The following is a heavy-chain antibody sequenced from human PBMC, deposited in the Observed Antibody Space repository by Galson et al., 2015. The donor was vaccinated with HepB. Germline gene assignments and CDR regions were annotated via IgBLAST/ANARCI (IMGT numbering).Heavy chain of an antibody. CDR1: GYSFTSYW. V-gene: IGHV5-51*01. CDR2: IYPGDSDT. J-gene: IGHJ5*02. CDR3: ARSNMVRGVIMGLGRPGNWFDP. D-gene: IGHD3-10*01. Sequence: QSGAEVKKPGESLKISCKGSGYSFTSYWIGWVRQMPGKGLEWMGIIYPGDSDTRYSPSFQGQVTISADKSISTAYLQWSSLKASDTAMYYCARSNMVRGVIMGLGRPGNWFDPWGQGTLVTVSS.